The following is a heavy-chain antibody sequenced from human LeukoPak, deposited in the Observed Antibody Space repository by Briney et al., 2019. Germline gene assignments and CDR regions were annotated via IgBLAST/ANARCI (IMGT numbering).Heavy chain of an antibody. Sequence: GASVKVSCKASGYTFTSYGISWVRQAPGQGLEWMGGIIPIFGTANYAQKFQGRVTITADKSTSTAYMELSSLRSEDTAVYYCASKPYYDSSGYLDYWGQGTLVTVSS. CDR2: IIPIFGTA. D-gene: IGHD3-22*01. V-gene: IGHV1-69*06. CDR1: GYTFTSYG. CDR3: ASKPYYDSSGYLDY. J-gene: IGHJ4*02.